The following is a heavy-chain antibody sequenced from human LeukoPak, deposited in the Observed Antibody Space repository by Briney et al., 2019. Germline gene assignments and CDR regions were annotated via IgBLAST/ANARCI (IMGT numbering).Heavy chain of an antibody. Sequence: GGSLRLSCAASGFTFDDYGMSWVRQAPGKGLEWVSGINWNGGSTGYADSVKGRFTISRDNAKNSLYLQMNSLRAEDTALYYCARLTTHGGLDYFDYWGQGTLVTVSS. J-gene: IGHJ4*02. D-gene: IGHD3-22*01. CDR3: ARLTTHGGLDYFDY. V-gene: IGHV3-20*04. CDR2: INWNGGST. CDR1: GFTFDDYG.